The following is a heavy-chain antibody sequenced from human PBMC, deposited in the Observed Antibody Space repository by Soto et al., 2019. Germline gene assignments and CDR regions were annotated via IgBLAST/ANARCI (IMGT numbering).Heavy chain of an antibody. D-gene: IGHD3-10*01. Sequence: QVTLKESGPVLVKPTETLTLTCTFSGFSLSNTRMGVSWIRQPPGKALEWLADIFSNDEKSYSTSLKSRLTISKDTSKSQVVLSMTNMDPVDTATYYCTRIEKGSATYTWGQGTLVTVSS. CDR2: IFSNDEK. CDR3: TRIEKGSATYT. CDR1: GFSLSNTRMG. J-gene: IGHJ5*02. V-gene: IGHV2-26*01.